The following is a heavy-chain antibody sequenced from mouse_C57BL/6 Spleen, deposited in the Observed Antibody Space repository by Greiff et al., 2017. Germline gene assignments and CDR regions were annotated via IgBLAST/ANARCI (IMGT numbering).Heavy chain of an antibody. CDR2: ISYDGSN. V-gene: IGHV3-6*01. CDR3: ARSYDYDVTAWFAY. CDR1: GYSITSGYY. J-gene: IGHJ3*01. D-gene: IGHD2-4*01. Sequence: VQLQQSGPGLVKPSQSLSLTCSVTGYSITSGYYWNWIRQFPGNKLEWMGYISYDGSNNYNPSLKNRISLTRDTSKNQFFLKLNSVTTEDTATYYCARSYDYDVTAWFAYWGQGTLVTVSA.